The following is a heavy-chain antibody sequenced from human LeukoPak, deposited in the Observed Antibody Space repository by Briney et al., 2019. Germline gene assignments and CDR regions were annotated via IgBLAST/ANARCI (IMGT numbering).Heavy chain of an antibody. D-gene: IGHD3-22*01. CDR3: AKGTFYYDGGGSINGYMGDY. V-gene: IGHV3-23*01. CDR1: GFTFSSYA. J-gene: IGHJ4*02. CDR2: ISGSGGST. Sequence: PGGSLRLSCAASGFTFSSYAMSWVRQAPGKGLEWVSAISGSGGSTYYADSVKGRFTISRDNSKNTLYLQMNSLRAEDTAVYYCAKGTFYYDGGGSINGYMGDYWGQGALVTVSS.